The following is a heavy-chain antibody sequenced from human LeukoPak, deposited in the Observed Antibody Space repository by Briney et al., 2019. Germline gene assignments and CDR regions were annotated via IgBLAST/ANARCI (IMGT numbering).Heavy chain of an antibody. CDR1: GFTFTNYW. J-gene: IGHJ2*01. CDR2: INIEGSNT. Sequence: GGSLRLSCAASGFTFTNYWIDWVRQAPGKGLVWVSNINIEGSNTNYAASVKGRFTISRDNAKNTLYLQMNSLRVEDTAVYYCASGPFSITGYFDLWGRGTLVTVSS. CDR3: ASGPFSITGYFDL. V-gene: IGHV3-74*01.